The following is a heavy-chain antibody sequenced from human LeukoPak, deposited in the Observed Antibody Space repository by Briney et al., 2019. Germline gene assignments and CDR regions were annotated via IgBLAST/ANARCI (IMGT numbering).Heavy chain of an antibody. V-gene: IGHV3-21*01. D-gene: IGHD6-19*01. CDR1: GFTFSSYN. Sequence: GGSLRLSCAASGFTFSSYNMNWVRQTPGQGLEWVSSITSGSSHIYYADSVKGRFTISRDNAKSSLYPQMNSLRAEDTAVYYCARGAALSAVAGRFDYWGQGTLVTVSS. CDR2: ITSGSSHI. CDR3: ARGAALSAVAGRFDY. J-gene: IGHJ4*02.